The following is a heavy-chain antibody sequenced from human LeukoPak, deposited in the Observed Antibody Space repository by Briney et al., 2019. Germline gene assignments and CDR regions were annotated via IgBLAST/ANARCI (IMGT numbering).Heavy chain of an antibody. Sequence: ASVKVSCKASGYTFTSYSINWVRQAPGQGLEWMGWISTYNGNTNYAQKLQGRVTMATDTSTSTAYMELRSLRSDDTAVYYCAKDRWRDGSSSFDNWGQGTLVTVSS. V-gene: IGHV1-18*01. J-gene: IGHJ4*02. CDR1: GYTFTSYS. D-gene: IGHD6-6*01. CDR2: ISTYNGNT. CDR3: AKDRWRDGSSSFDN.